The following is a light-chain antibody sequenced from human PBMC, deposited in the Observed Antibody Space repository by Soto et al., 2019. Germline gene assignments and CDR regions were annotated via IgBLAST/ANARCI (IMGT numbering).Light chain of an antibody. CDR3: GSYTSSSTYV. V-gene: IGLV2-14*01. J-gene: IGLJ1*01. CDR2: EVT. Sequence: QSALTQPASVSGSLRQSITISCTGTSSDVGGYNFVSWYQQHPGRAPKLMIYEVTNRPSGVSNRFSGSKSGSTASLTISGLQAKDEADHYCGSYTSSSTYVFGPGTKVTVL. CDR1: SSDVGGYNF.